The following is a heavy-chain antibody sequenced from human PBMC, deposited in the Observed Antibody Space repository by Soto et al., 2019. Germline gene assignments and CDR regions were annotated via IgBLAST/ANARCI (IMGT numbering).Heavy chain of an antibody. J-gene: IGHJ6*02. CDR1: GYTFTSYA. CDR3: AREGTYGSGRDYYGMDV. CDR2: INTNTGNP. D-gene: IGHD3-10*01. Sequence: GASAKVSCKASGYTFTSYAMNWVRQAPGQGLEWMGWINTNTGNPTYAQGFTGRFVFSLDTSVSTAYLQICSLKAEDTAVYYCAREGTYGSGRDYYGMDVWGQGTTVTVSS. V-gene: IGHV7-4-1*01.